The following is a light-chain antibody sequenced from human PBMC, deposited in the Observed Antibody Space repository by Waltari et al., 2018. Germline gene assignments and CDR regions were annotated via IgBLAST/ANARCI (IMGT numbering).Light chain of an antibody. Sequence: QLVSGTTPKHLSYGNRNRASGAPARFSGSKSGTSASLTITGLLAEDEADYYCQSFDSSLSASVVFGGGTKLTVL. CDR3: QSFDSSLSASVV. J-gene: IGLJ3*02. CDR2: GNR. V-gene: IGLV1-40*01.